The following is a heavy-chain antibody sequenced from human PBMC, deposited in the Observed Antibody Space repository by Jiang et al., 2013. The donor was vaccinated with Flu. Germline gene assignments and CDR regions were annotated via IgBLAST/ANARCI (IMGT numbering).Heavy chain of an antibody. J-gene: IGHJ4*02. V-gene: IGHV1-46*01. CDR2: INPSGGST. CDR1: GYTFTSYY. Sequence: GAEVKKPGASVKVSCKASGYTFTSYYMHWVRQAPGQGLEWMGIINPSGGSTSYAQKFQGRVTMTRDTSTSTVYMELSSLRSEDTAVYYCARDRGRCGGDCYSIGDYWGQGTLVTVSS. D-gene: IGHD2-21*02. CDR3: ARDRGRCGGDCYSIGDY.